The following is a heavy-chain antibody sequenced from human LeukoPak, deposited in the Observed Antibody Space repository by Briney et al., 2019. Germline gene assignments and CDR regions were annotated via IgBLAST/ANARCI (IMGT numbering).Heavy chain of an antibody. CDR3: ARDLCVGYDILTGYCYYYGMDV. CDR1: GFTFSSYW. Sequence: GGSLRLSCAASGFTFSSYWMSWVRQAPGKGLERVANIKQDGSEKYYVDSVKGRFTISRDNAKNSLYLQTNSLRAEDTAVYYCARDLCVGYDILTGYCYYYGMDVWGKGTTVTVSS. V-gene: IGHV3-7*03. J-gene: IGHJ6*04. D-gene: IGHD3-9*01. CDR2: IKQDGSEK.